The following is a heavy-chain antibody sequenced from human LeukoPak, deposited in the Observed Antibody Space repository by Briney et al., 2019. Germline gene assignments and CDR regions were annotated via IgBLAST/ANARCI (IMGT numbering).Heavy chain of an antibody. V-gene: IGHV3-53*01. CDR1: GFTVSHNY. CDR2: IYTGVST. CDR3: ARVRPHPIIDV. D-gene: IGHD6-6*01. J-gene: IGHJ6*03. Sequence: PGVSLRLSCAASGFTVSHNYMSWVRQAPGKGLEWVSVIYTGVSTYYADSVKGRFAISRDNSKNTLYLQMNSLRAEDTGVYYCARVRPHPIIDVWGKGTTVTVSS.